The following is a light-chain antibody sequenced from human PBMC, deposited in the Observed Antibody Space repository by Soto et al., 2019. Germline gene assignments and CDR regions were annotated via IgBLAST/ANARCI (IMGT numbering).Light chain of an antibody. J-gene: IGKJ1*01. CDR1: QSVSSN. CDR2: GAS. V-gene: IGKV3-15*01. Sequence: EIVMTQSPATLSVSPGERATLSCRASQSVSSNLAGYQQKPGQAPRLLIYGASTRATGIPARFSGSGSGTEFTLTISSLQSEDFAVYYCQQYNKWPLTFGQGTKVEIK. CDR3: QQYNKWPLT.